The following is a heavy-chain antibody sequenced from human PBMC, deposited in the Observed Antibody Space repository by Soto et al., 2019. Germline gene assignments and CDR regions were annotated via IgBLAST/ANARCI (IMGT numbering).Heavy chain of an antibody. CDR1: GGSISSGGFY. Sequence: QVQLQESGPGLVKPSQTLSLTCTVSGGSISSGGFYWPWIRHHPGKGLEWIGYIYYSGSTYYNPSLKSRVTISIDTSKKQFSLKLSSVTAADTAVYYCATSGKSGFSSSWVFDYWGQGTLVTASS. CDR2: IYYSGST. D-gene: IGHD6-13*01. CDR3: ATSGKSGFSSSWVFDY. J-gene: IGHJ4*02. V-gene: IGHV4-31*03.